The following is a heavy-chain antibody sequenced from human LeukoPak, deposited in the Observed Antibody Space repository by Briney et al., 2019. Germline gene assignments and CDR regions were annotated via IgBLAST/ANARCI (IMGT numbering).Heavy chain of an antibody. J-gene: IGHJ5*02. D-gene: IGHD4-17*01. Sequence: ASVKVSCKASGYTFTNYYMHWVRQAPGQRLEWMGWINAGNGNTKYSQKFQGRVTITRDTSASTAYMELSSLRSEDTAVYYCARVPTVTNWFDPWGQGTLVTVSS. CDR2: INAGNGNT. V-gene: IGHV1-3*01. CDR3: ARVPTVTNWFDP. CDR1: GYTFTNYY.